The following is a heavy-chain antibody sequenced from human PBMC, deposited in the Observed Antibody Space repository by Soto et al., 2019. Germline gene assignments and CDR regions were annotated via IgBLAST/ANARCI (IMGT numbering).Heavy chain of an antibody. Sequence: ASVKVSCKASGFTFTSSAMQWVRQARGQRLEWIGWIVVGSGNTNYAQKFQERVTITRDMSTSTAYMELSSLRSEDTAVYYCAANLHCSGGSCFDYWGQGTLVTVS. CDR2: IVVGSGNT. D-gene: IGHD2-15*01. V-gene: IGHV1-58*02. CDR1: GFTFTSSA. CDR3: AANLHCSGGSCFDY. J-gene: IGHJ4*02.